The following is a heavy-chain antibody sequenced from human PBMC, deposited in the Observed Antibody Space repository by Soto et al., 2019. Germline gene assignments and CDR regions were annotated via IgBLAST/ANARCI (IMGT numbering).Heavy chain of an antibody. CDR3: ARGTTTSAFAAMDV. D-gene: IGHD1-1*01. CDR1: GFTFSYHA. V-gene: IGHV3-30-3*01. J-gene: IGHJ6*02. Sequence: QVQLVESGGGVVQPGRSLRLSCAASGFTFSYHALHWVRQAPGKGLEWVAVISYDGDNKYIAESVKGRFTLSRDNSKNTVSLQMNSLRAEDTAMYFCARGTTTSAFAAMDVWGQGTTVTVSS. CDR2: ISYDGDNK.